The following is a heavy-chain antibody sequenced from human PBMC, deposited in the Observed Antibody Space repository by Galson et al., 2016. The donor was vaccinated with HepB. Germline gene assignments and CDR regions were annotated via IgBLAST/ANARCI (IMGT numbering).Heavy chain of an antibody. CDR3: ASGGNCGGDCYSFDH. CDR1: GGPISRGGYY. V-gene: IGHV4-39*01. Sequence: SETLSLTCSVSGGPISRGGYYWGWIRQPPGKALEWMGYIYSTGTTYYNPSLKSRVTISVDTSKNQVSLKLTSVTAADTAVYYCASGGNCGGDCYSFDHWGQGDLVAVSS. CDR2: IYSTGTT. D-gene: IGHD2-21*02. J-gene: IGHJ4*02.